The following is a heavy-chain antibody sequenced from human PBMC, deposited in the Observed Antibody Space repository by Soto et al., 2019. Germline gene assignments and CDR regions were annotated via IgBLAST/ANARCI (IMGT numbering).Heavy chain of an antibody. D-gene: IGHD5-12*01. V-gene: IGHV3-21*01. CDR2: ISSSSSYI. CDR1: GFTFSSYS. J-gene: IGHJ4*02. Sequence: GGSLRLSCAASGFTFSSYSMNWVRQAPGKGLEWVSSISSSSSYIYYADSVKGRLTISRDNAKNSLYLQMNSLRAEDTAVYYCARVELDSGYATFDYWGQGTLVTVSS. CDR3: ARVELDSGYATFDY.